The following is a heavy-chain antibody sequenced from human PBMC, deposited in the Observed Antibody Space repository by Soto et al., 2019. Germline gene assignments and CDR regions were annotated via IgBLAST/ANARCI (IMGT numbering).Heavy chain of an antibody. CDR3: AKDQHSSGDY. CDR1: GFTFSSYA. J-gene: IGHJ4*02. Sequence: LRLSCAASGFTFSSYAMHWVRQAPGKGLEWVAVISYDGSNKYYADSVKGRFTISRDNSKNTLYLQMNSLRAEDTAVYYCAKDQHSSGDYWGQGTLVTVSS. CDR2: ISYDGSNK. V-gene: IGHV3-30*04. D-gene: IGHD6-19*01.